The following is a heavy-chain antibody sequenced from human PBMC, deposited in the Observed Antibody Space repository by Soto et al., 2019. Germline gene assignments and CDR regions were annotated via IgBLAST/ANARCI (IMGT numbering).Heavy chain of an antibody. D-gene: IGHD2-2*01. CDR1: GGTFSSYA. V-gene: IGHV1-69*13. CDR3: ARASYQLLTYYYGMDV. Sequence: GASVKVSFKASGGTFSSYAISWLRQAPGQGLEWMGGIIPIFGTANYAQKFQGRVTITADESTSTAYMELSSLRSEDTAVYYCARASYQLLTYYYGMDVWGQGTKVTVSS. CDR2: IIPIFGTA. J-gene: IGHJ6*02.